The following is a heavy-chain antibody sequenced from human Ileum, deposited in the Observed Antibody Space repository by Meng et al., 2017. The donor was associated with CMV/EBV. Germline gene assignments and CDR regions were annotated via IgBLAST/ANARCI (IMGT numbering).Heavy chain of an antibody. V-gene: IGHV4-59*01. Sequence: YYWSWIRQPPGKGLEWIGYIYYSGSTNYNPSLKSRVTISVDTSKNQFSLKLSSVTAADTAVYYCARDKTRITIFGVVIKEHGGWFDPWGQGTLVTVSS. CDR3: ARDKTRITIFGVVIKEHGGWFDP. J-gene: IGHJ5*02. CDR2: IYYSGST. CDR1: YY. D-gene: IGHD3-3*01.